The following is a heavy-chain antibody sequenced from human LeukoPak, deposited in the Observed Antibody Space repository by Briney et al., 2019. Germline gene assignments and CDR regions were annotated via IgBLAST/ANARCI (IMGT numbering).Heavy chain of an antibody. J-gene: IGHJ4*02. D-gene: IGHD4-17*01. V-gene: IGHV3-7*01. CDR2: IKEDGSEK. Sequence: PGGSLRLSCATSGFTFSSYWMSRVRQAPEKGLEWVANIKEDGSEKYYVDSVKGRFTISRDNAKDSLYLQMNSLRAEDRAVYYCASWGVGDYNYWGQGTLVTVSS. CDR3: ASWGVGDYNY. CDR1: GFTFSSYW.